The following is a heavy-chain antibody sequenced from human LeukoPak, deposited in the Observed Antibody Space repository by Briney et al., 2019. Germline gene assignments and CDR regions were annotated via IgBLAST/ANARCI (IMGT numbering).Heavy chain of an antibody. CDR3: ARERAIFGVVIISIPTDAFDI. D-gene: IGHD3-3*01. V-gene: IGHV3-11*06. J-gene: IGHJ3*02. CDR1: GFTFSDYY. Sequence: GGSLRLSCAASGFTFSDYYMSWIRQAPGKGLEWVSSISSSSSYIYYADSVKGRFTISRDNAKNSLYLQMNSLRAEDTAVYYCARERAIFGVVIISIPTDAFDIWGQGTMVTVSS. CDR2: ISSSSSYI.